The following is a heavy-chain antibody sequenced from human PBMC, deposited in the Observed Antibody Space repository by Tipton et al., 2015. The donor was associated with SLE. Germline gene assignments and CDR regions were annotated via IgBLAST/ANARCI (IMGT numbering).Heavy chain of an antibody. D-gene: IGHD6-19*01. CDR2: IKQDGSEK. Sequence: SLRLSCAASGFTFSSYWMSWVRQAPGKGLEWVANIKQDGSEKYYVDSVKGRFTISRDNSKNTLYLQMNSLRAEDTAVYYCAKGSGSGWYGYWGQGTLVTVSS. CDR3: AKGSGSGWYGY. CDR1: GFTFSSYW. V-gene: IGHV3-7*03. J-gene: IGHJ4*02.